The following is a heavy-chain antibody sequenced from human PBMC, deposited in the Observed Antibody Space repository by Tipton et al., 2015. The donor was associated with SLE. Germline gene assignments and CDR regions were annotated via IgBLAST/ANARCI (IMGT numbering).Heavy chain of an antibody. CDR3: ARDTAHYGSGDGAFDI. D-gene: IGHD3-10*01. CDR1: GGSIRSSSYY. CDR2: IYYSGST. J-gene: IGHJ3*02. V-gene: IGHV4-31*03. Sequence: TLSLTCTVSGGSIRSSSYYWSWIRQHPGKGLEWIGYIYYSGSTYYNPSLKSRVTISVDTSKNQFSLKLSSVTAADTAVYYCARDTAHYGSGDGAFDIWGQGTMVTVSS.